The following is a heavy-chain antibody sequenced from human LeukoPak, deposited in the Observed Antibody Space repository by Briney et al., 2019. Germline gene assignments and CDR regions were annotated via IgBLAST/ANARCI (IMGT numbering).Heavy chain of an antibody. Sequence: SETLSLTCTVSGGSISSYYWSWIRQPPGKGLEWIGYIYYSGSTNYNPSLKSRVTISVDTSKNQFSLKLSSVTAADTAVYYCARDFPYCGGDCCSHGGYWGQGTLVTVSS. CDR1: GGSISSYY. V-gene: IGHV4-59*01. CDR3: ARDFPYCGGDCCSHGGY. CDR2: IYYSGST. D-gene: IGHD2-21*02. J-gene: IGHJ4*02.